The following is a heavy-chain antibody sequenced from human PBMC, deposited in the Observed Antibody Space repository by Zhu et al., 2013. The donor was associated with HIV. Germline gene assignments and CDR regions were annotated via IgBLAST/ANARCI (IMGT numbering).Heavy chain of an antibody. J-gene: IGHJ4*02. CDR2: MNPNSGNR. CDR3: AREGKYYDSTGYFHQTYYFDY. V-gene: IGHV1-8*01. Sequence: QVQLVQSGSEVKKPGASVKVSCKSSGYTFGSYEINWLRQATGQGPEWIGWMNPNSGNRDYAQKFQGRVTITMTSSISTVYMELSSLRSDDTAVYYCAREGKYYDSTGYFHQTYYFDYWGQGTLLTVSS. CDR1: GYTFGSYE. D-gene: IGHD3-22*01.